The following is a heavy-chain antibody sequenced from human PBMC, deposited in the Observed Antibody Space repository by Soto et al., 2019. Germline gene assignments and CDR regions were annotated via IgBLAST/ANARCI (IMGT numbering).Heavy chain of an antibody. CDR1: GGSISSYY. D-gene: IGHD1-26*01. CDR2: IYTSGST. CDR3: ARVGATDAFDI. V-gene: IGHV4-4*07. Sequence: ESLARAGAVSGGSISSYYWSWIRQPAGKGLEWIGRIYTSGSTNYNPSLKSRVTMSVDTSKNQFSLKLSSVTAADTAVYYCARVGATDAFDIWGQGTTVTV. J-gene: IGHJ3*02.